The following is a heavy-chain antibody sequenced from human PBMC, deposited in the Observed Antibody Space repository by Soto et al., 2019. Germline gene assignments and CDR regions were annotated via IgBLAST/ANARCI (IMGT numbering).Heavy chain of an antibody. D-gene: IGHD2-15*01. V-gene: IGHV1-3*01. J-gene: IGHJ4*02. CDR1: GYTFTIYA. Sequence: ASVKVSCKASGYTFTIYAMHRVRQAPGQRLEWMGWINAGNGNTKYSQKFQGRVTITRDTSASTAYMELSSLRSEDTAVYYCAREFLGYCSGGSCYYFDYWGQGTLVTVS. CDR2: INAGNGNT. CDR3: AREFLGYCSGGSCYYFDY.